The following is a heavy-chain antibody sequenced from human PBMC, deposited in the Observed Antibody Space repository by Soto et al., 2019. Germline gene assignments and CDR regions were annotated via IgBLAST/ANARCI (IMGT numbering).Heavy chain of an antibody. CDR3: ARRYGKNAFDI. J-gene: IGHJ3*02. CDR2: INHSGST. D-gene: IGHD5-18*01. V-gene: IGHV4-34*01. Sequence: SETLSLTCTVSGGSISSYYWSWIRQPPGTGLEWIGEINHSGSTNYNPSLKSRVTISVDTSKNQFSLKLSSVTAADTAVYYCARRYGKNAFDIWGQGTMVTVSS. CDR1: GGSISSYY.